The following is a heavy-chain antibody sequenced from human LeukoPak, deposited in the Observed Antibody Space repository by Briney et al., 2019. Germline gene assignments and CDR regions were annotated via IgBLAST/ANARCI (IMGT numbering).Heavy chain of an antibody. V-gene: IGHV4-34*01. J-gene: IGHJ4*02. Sequence: PSETLSLTCAVYGGSFSGYYWSWIRQPPGKGLEWIGEINHSGSTNYNPSLKSRVTISVDTSKNQFSLKLSSVTVPDTAVYYCARPGGGYSSFFYYWGQGTLVTVSS. CDR2: INHSGST. CDR3: ARPGGGYSSFFYY. D-gene: IGHD5-18*01. CDR1: GGSFSGYY.